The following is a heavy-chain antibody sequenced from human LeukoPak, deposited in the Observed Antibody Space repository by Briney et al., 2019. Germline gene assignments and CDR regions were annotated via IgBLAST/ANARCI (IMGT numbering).Heavy chain of an antibody. CDR2: IYPGDSDT. D-gene: IGHD1-26*01. CDR3: ARLVVGATSYNWFDP. CDR1: GYSFTSYW. Sequence: GESLKISCKGSGYSFTSYWIGWVRQMPGKGLEWMGIIYPGDSDTRYSPSFQGQVTISADKSFTTAYLQWSSLKASDTAMYYCARLVVGATSYNWFDPWGQGTLVTVSS. V-gene: IGHV5-51*01. J-gene: IGHJ5*02.